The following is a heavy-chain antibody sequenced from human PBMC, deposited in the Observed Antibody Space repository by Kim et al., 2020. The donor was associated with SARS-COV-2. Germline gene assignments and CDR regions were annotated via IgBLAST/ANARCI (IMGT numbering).Heavy chain of an antibody. J-gene: IGHJ4*02. V-gene: IGHV1-69*13. Sequence: SVKVSCKASGGTFSSYAISWVRQAPGQGLEWMGGIIPIFGTANYAQKFQGRVTITADESTSTAYMELSSLRSEDTAVYYCAMIVVVNLARFDYWGQGTLVTVSS. CDR2: IIPIFGTA. CDR3: AMIVVVNLARFDY. CDR1: GGTFSSYA. D-gene: IGHD3-22*01.